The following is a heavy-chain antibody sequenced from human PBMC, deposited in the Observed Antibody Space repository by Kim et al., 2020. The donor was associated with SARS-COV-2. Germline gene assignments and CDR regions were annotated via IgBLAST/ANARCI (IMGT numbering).Heavy chain of an antibody. CDR2: A. J-gene: IGHJ3*02. Sequence: ANYAKKCQGRVTMTADESTSTAYMELSSLGSEDTAVYYCAREVRGGAFDIWGQGPMVTVSS. D-gene: IGHD3-16*01. V-gene: IGHV1-69*01. CDR3: AREVRGGAFDI.